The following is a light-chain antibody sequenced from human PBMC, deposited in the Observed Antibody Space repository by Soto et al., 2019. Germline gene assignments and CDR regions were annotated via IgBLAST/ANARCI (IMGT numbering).Light chain of an antibody. CDR1: GSDVGTYNR. V-gene: IGLV2-18*02. J-gene: IGLJ1*01. CDR3: TSYSSISIYV. CDR2: DVS. Sequence: QSVLTQPPSVSGSPGQSVAISCTGTGSDVGTYNRVSWYQQPPGTAPKLMIYDVSDRPSGVPDRFSGSKSGNTASLTISGLQAEFYADYYSTSYSSISIYVFGTGTILTVL.